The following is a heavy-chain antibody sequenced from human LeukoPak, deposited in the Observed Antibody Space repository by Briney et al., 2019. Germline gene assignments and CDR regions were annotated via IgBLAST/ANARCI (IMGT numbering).Heavy chain of an antibody. D-gene: IGHD6-13*01. CDR1: GGSISSYY. J-gene: IGHJ4*02. CDR3: ARHLAAAGNFNFDY. V-gene: IGHV4-59*08. CDR2: IYYSGST. Sequence: SETLSLTCTVSGGSISSYYWSWIRQPPGKGLEWIGYIYYSGSTNYNPSLKSRVTISVDTSKNQFSLKLSSVTAADTAVYYCARHLAAAGNFNFDYWGQGTLVTVSS.